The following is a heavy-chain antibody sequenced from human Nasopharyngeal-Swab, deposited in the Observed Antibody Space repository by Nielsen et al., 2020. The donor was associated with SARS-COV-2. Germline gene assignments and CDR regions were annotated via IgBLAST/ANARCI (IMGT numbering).Heavy chain of an antibody. CDR3: AKTLYSSGWPDYYYYYYMDV. J-gene: IGHJ6*03. CDR1: GFTFSSYG. CDR2: ISYDGSNK. Sequence: GESLKISCAASGFTFSSYGMHWVRQAPGKGLEWVAVISYDGSNKYYADSVKGRFTISRDNSKNTLYLQMNSPRAEDTAVYYCAKTLYSSGWPDYYYYYYMDVWGKGTTVTVSS. V-gene: IGHV3-30*18. D-gene: IGHD6-19*01.